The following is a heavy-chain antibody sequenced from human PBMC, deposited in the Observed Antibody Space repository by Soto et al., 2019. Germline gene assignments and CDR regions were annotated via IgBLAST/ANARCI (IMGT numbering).Heavy chain of an antibody. V-gene: IGHV3-30*18. J-gene: IGHJ6*02. Sequence: QVQLVESGGGVVQPGRSLRLSCAASGFTFSSYGMHWVRQAPGKGLEWVAVKSYDGSNKYYADSVKGRFTISRDNSKNTLYLQMNSLRAEDTAVYYCAKAGTTQGGGMDVWGQGTTVTVSS. CDR3: AKAGTTQGGGMDV. D-gene: IGHD1-1*01. CDR2: KSYDGSNK. CDR1: GFTFSSYG.